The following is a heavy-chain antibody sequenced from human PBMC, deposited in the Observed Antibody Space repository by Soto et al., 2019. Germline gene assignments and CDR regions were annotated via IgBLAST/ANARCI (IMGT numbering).Heavy chain of an antibody. V-gene: IGHV4-59*01. D-gene: IGHD2-21*02. CDR2: FYYTGST. Sequence: QVQLQESGPGLVKPSETLSLTCTVSGGSISSNFWSWIRQPPRKGLEWIGNFYYTGSTNYNASLKSRVTTSVDTSKNQFSLKLSSVTAADTAVYYCARLQRTVTAYYYYYDMDVWGQGTTVPVSS. CDR3: ARLQRTVTAYYYYYDMDV. CDR1: GGSISSNF. J-gene: IGHJ6*02.